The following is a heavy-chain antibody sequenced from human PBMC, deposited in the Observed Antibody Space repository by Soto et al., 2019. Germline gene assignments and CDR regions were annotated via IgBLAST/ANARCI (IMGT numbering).Heavy chain of an antibody. CDR3: TTGPHYCSSTSCPPGVLFDY. V-gene: IGHV3-15*01. CDR2: IKSKTDGGTT. J-gene: IGHJ4*02. CDR1: GFTFSNAW. D-gene: IGHD2-2*01. Sequence: GGSLRLSCAASGFTFSNAWMSWVRQAPGKGLEWVGRIKSKTDGGTTDYAAPVKGRFTISRDDSKNTLYLQMNSLKTEDTAVYYCTTGPHYCSSTSCPPGVLFDYWGQGTLVTVSS.